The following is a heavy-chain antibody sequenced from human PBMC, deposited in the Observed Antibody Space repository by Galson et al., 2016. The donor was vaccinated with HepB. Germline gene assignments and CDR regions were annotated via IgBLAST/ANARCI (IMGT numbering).Heavy chain of an antibody. CDR1: GFSLTTRGAG. D-gene: IGHD1-7*01. CDR3: AHLNWNFDTFDH. J-gene: IGHJ4*02. Sequence: PALVKPTQTLTLTCTFSGFSLTTRGAGVGWIRQPPGKALEWLALIYWNEHRRYSPSLESRLTITKDTSKNQVVLTLINVDPVDTASYFCAHLNWNFDTFDHWGQGTLVTVSS. V-gene: IGHV2-5*01. CDR2: IYWNEHR.